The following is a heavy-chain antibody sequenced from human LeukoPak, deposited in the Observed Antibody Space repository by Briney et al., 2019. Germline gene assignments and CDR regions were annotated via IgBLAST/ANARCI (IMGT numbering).Heavy chain of an antibody. D-gene: IGHD5-18*01. V-gene: IGHV4-4*02. CDR1: GGSITSNNW. J-gene: IGHJ4*02. Sequence: PSETLSLTCAVSGGSITSNNWWSWVRQPPGKGLECIGEIYHSGSTNYNPSLKSRVTISVDTSKNQFSLKLSSVTAADTAVYYCARSNTALFDYWGQGTLVTVSS. CDR3: ARSNTALFDY. CDR2: IYHSGST.